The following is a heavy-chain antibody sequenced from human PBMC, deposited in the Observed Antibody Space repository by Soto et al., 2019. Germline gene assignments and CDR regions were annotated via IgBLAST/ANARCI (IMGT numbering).Heavy chain of an antibody. CDR2: ISWNSGSI. Sequence: GGSLRLSCAASGFTFDDYAMHWVRQAPGKGLEWVSGISWNSGSIGYADSVKGRFTISRDNAKNSLYLQMNSLRAEDTALYYCAKDRHASYYYGMDVWGQGTTATVSS. V-gene: IGHV3-9*01. CDR3: AKDRHASYYYGMDV. CDR1: GFTFDDYA. J-gene: IGHJ6*02.